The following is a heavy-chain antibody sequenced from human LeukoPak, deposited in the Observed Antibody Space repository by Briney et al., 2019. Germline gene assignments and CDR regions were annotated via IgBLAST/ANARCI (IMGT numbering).Heavy chain of an antibody. CDR3: ARDPAAGSDYFDY. CDR1: GFTFSSYS. V-gene: IGHV3-48*01. CDR2: ISSGSSTI. J-gene: IGHJ4*02. D-gene: IGHD6-13*01. Sequence: GGSLRLSCAASGFTFSSYSMNWVRQAPGKGLEWVSYISSGSSTIYYADSVKGRFTISRDNAKNSLYLQMNSLRAEDTAVYYCARDPAAGSDYFDYWGQGTLVTVSS.